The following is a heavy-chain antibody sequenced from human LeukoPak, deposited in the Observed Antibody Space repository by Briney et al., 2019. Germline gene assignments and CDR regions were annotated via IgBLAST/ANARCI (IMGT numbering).Heavy chain of an antibody. CDR1: EFTLSSIW. J-gene: IGHJ4*02. CDR3: AKDLSSGGSGIFDY. CDR2: IKQDGSEK. V-gene: IGHV3-7*03. Sequence: PGGSLKLSVAPSEFTLSSIWLAWFARAPGRGLSGWANIKQDGSEKYYVDSVKGRFTISRDNAKNSLYLQMNSLRAEDTALYYCAKDLSSGGSGIFDYWGQGTLVTVSS. D-gene: IGHD3-10*01.